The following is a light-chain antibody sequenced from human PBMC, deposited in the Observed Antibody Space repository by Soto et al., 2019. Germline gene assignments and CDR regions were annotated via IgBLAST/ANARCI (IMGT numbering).Light chain of an antibody. CDR3: QQYYITPLT. CDR2: WAS. CDR1: QSVLYSSNNKNY. V-gene: IGKV4-1*01. J-gene: IGKJ4*01. Sequence: DIVMTQSPDSLAVSLGERATINCKSSQSVLYSSNNKNYLAWYQQKPGQPPNLLIYWASTRESGVPDRFSGSGSVTDFTLTISSLQAEDVAVYFCQQYYITPLTFGGGTKGEIK.